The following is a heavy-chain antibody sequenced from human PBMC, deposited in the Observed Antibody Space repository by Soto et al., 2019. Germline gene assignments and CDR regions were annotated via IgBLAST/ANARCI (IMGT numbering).Heavy chain of an antibody. J-gene: IGHJ5*01. V-gene: IGHV4-31*03. Sequence: PSETLSLTCTVSGDPISSGGNYWSWIRQRPGKGLEWIGFIYHSGTTQYNPSLKSRVTISVDTSKNQFSLKLTSLTAADTALYSCAREATTVFGVVKVSGNWFDSWGQGTLGTVSS. CDR1: GDPISSGGNY. CDR3: AREATTVFGVVKVSGNWFDS. D-gene: IGHD3-3*01. CDR2: IYHSGTT.